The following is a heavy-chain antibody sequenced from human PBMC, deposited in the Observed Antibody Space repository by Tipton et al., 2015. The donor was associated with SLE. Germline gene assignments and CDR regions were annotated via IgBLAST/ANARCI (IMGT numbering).Heavy chain of an antibody. D-gene: IGHD1-20*01. V-gene: IGHV4-31*02. CDR3: ARGGGLTGTLFY. CDR2: IFYTGGT. Sequence: LRLSCSVSGESMSSGGYYWTWIRHHPGKGLEWIGNIFYTGGTYYNPSLQSRLSMSLDKSKNHFSLTLTSVTGADTAGYYCARGGGLTGTLFYWGQGILVTVSS. CDR1: GESMSSGGYY. J-gene: IGHJ4*02.